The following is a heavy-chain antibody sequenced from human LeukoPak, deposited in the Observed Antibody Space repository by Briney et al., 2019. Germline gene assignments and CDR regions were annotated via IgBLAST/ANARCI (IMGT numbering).Heavy chain of an antibody. Sequence: SETLSLTCTVSGVSVTRGAYYWTWIRQPPGKGLEWIGYIYYSGTTNYNPSLKSRVTISVDASKTQFSLRLTSVTAADTAVYYCARGRFLVFKYWGQGSLVTVSS. J-gene: IGHJ4*02. D-gene: IGHD3-3*01. CDR2: IYYSGTT. CDR1: GVSVTRGAYY. CDR3: ARGRFLVFKY. V-gene: IGHV4-61*08.